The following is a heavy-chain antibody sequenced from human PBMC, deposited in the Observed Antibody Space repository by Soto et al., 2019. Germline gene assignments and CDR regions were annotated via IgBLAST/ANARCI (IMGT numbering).Heavy chain of an antibody. V-gene: IGHV4-31*03. CDR1: GGSISSSSYY. CDR3: ARDRSYYDFWSGYFGPPYYYGMDV. J-gene: IGHJ6*02. CDR2: IYYSGST. D-gene: IGHD3-3*01. Sequence: SETLSLTCTVSGGSISSSSYYWGWIRQPPGKGLEWIGYIYYSGSTYYNPSLKSRVTISVDTSKNQFSLKLSSVTAADTAVYYCARDRSYYDFWSGYFGPPYYYGMDVWGQGTTVTVSS.